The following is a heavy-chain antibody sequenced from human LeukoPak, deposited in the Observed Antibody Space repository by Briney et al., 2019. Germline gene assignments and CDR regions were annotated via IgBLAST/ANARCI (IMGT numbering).Heavy chain of an antibody. Sequence: ASVKVSCKASGYTFTNYGISWVRQAPGQGLDWMGWISAYNGNKVYAQELQGRVTMTTDTSTSTAYMELRSLRSDDTAVYYCARDHEEGNYGMDVWGQGTTVTVS. V-gene: IGHV1-18*01. CDR2: ISAYNGNK. CDR3: ARDHEEGNYGMDV. CDR1: GYTFTNYG. J-gene: IGHJ6*02.